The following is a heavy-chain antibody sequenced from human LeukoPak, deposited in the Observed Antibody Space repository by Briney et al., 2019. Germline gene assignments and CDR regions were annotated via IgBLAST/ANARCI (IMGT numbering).Heavy chain of an antibody. CDR3: ARGGSHFEY. V-gene: IGHV5-51*01. Sequence: ESLKISCNVSGYNFTNFCIGWVRQMPGKGLEWMGIIYPGDSDVRYSPSFQGQVTISADKSINTAYLQRSSLKASDTAISSCARGGSHFEYWGEGALVTVS. CDR1: GYNFTNFC. J-gene: IGHJ4*02. CDR2: IYPGDSDV. D-gene: IGHD3-16*01.